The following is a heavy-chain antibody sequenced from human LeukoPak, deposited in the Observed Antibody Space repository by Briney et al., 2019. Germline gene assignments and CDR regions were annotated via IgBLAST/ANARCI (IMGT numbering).Heavy chain of an antibody. CDR2: ISSSGSTI. D-gene: IGHD7-27*01. CDR1: GFTFSSWT. CDR3: ARGPGDFDY. Sequence: GGSLRLSCVASGFTFSSWTMGWVRQAPGKGLEWVSYISSSGSTIYYADSVKGRFTISRDNAKNSLYLQMNSLRDEDTALYYCARGPGDFDYWGQGTLVTVSS. V-gene: IGHV3-48*02. J-gene: IGHJ4*02.